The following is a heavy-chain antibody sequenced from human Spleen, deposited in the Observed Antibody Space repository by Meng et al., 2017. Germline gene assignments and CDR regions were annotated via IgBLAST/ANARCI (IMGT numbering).Heavy chain of an antibody. V-gene: IGHV3-64*01. CDR1: GFIFSNYA. Sequence: GESLKISCAASGFIFSNYAMHWVRQAPGKGLEYVSAISTNGGSTYYANSVQGRFIISRDNSKNTLYLQMGSLRAEDMAVYYCARGAGDCSSTGCYTDYWGQGTLVTVSS. CDR2: ISTNGGST. D-gene: IGHD2-2*02. CDR3: ARGAGDCSSTGCYTDY. J-gene: IGHJ4*02.